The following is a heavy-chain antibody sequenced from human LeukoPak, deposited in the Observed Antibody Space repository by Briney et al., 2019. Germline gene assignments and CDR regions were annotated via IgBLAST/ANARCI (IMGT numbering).Heavy chain of an antibody. D-gene: IGHD4-17*01. J-gene: IGHJ5*02. Sequence: GGSLRLSCVASGFSFSSYVMNWVRQAPGTGLEWVSYITSSSSYIYYADSVKGRFTISRDNAKNSLYLQMNSLRAEDTAVYYCARGYTVTTGNWFDPWGQGTLVTVSS. CDR2: ITSSSSYI. V-gene: IGHV3-21*01. CDR1: GFSFSSYV. CDR3: ARGYTVTTGNWFDP.